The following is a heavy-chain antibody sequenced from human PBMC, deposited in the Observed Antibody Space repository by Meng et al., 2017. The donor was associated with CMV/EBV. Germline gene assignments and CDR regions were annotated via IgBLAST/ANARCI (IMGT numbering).Heavy chain of an antibody. J-gene: IGHJ4*02. CDR3: ARDGGIAARYYFDY. V-gene: IGHV4-59*11. D-gene: IGHD6-6*01. CDR1: GGSISSHY. CDR2: IYYSGST. Sequence: GSLRLSCTVSGGSISSHYWSWIRQPPGKGLEWIGYIYYSGSTNYNPSLKSRVTISVDTSKNQFSLKLSSVTAVDTAVYYCARDGGIAARYYFDYWGQGTLVTVSS.